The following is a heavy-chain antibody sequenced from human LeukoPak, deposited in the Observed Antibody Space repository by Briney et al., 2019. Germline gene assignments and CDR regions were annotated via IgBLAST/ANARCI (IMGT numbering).Heavy chain of an antibody. D-gene: IGHD2-15*01. J-gene: IGHJ4*02. CDR3: ARKLGWFYFDY. CDR1: GYTFTSHV. CDR2: INTNTGNP. Sequence: AASVKVSCKASGYTFTSHVINWVRQAPGQGLEWMGWINTNTGNPTYAQGFTGRFVFSLDTSVSTAYLQISSLKAEDTAVYYCARKLGWFYFDYWGQGTLVTVSS. V-gene: IGHV7-4-1*02.